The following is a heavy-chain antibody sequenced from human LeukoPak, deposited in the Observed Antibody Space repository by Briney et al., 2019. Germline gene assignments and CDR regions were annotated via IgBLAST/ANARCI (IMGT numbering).Heavy chain of an antibody. CDR2: ISYDGSNK. CDR3: ARVVCSSTTCFDWDY. V-gene: IGHV3-30-3*01. Sequence: QPGGSLRLSCAASGFTFSSYAMHWVRQAPGKGLEWVAVISYDGSNKYYADSVKGRFTISRDNSKNTLYLQMNSLRAEDTAVYYCARVVCSSTTCFDWDYWGQGTQVTVSS. CDR1: GFTFSSYA. D-gene: IGHD2-2*01. J-gene: IGHJ4*02.